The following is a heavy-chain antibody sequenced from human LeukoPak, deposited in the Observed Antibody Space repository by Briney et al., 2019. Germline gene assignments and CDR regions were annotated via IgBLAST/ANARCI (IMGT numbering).Heavy chain of an antibody. CDR1: GGSFSGYY. CDR2: INHSGST. Sequence: SETLSLTCAVYGGSFSGYYWSWIRQPPGKGLEWIGEINHSGSTNYNPSLKSRVTISADTSMNQFSLKLSSVTAANTAVYYCARGLKDIVVVVAVTQEPFFDYWGQGTLVTVSS. V-gene: IGHV4-34*01. J-gene: IGHJ4*02. CDR3: ARGLKDIVVVVAVTQEPFFDY. D-gene: IGHD2-15*01.